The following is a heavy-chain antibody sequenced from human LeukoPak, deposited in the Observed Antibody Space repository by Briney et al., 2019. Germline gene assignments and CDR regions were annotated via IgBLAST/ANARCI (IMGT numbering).Heavy chain of an antibody. CDR3: ARGGKVGPDP. Sequence: ASVRVSCKASGYTFTSYAISWVRQAPGQGLEWMGWNSGYNGNTNYAQKLQGRVTMTTDTSTSTAYMELRSLTSDDTAVYYCARGGKVGPDPWGQGTLVAVSS. V-gene: IGHV1-18*01. CDR1: GYTFTSYA. D-gene: IGHD1-26*01. J-gene: IGHJ5*02. CDR2: NSGYNGNT.